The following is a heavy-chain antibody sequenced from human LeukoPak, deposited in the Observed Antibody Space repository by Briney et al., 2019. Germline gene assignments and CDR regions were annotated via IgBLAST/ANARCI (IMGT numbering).Heavy chain of an antibody. D-gene: IGHD3-3*01. CDR3: ARGGGDFWSGYYWYFDY. CDR1: GYTFTSYG. CDR2: ISAYNGST. V-gene: IGHV1-18*01. J-gene: IGHJ4*02. Sequence: ASVKVSCKASGYTFTSYGISWVRQAPGQGLEWMGWISAYNGSTNYAQKLQGRVTMTTDTSTSTAYMELRSLRSDDTAVCYCARGGGDFWSGYYWYFDYWGQGTLVTVSS.